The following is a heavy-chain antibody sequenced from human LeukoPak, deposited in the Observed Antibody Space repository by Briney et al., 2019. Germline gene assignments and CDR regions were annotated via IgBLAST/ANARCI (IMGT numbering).Heavy chain of an antibody. D-gene: IGHD1-26*01. J-gene: IGHJ4*02. V-gene: IGHV3-7*01. CDR2: IKQDGSEK. CDR3: TSMGGSYPDY. CDR1: AFTFSSFW. Sequence: GGSLRLSCAASAFTFSSFWMSWVRQAPGKGLEWVANIKQDGSEKYYVDSVKGRFTISRDNAKNSLYLQMNSLRAEDTAVYYCTSMGGSYPDYWGQGTLVTVSS.